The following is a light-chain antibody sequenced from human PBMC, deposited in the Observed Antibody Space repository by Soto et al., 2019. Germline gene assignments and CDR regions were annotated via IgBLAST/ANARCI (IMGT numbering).Light chain of an antibody. Sequence: DIQMTQSPSTLSESVGDRVSIKCRASQSISAWLAWYQQKPGKTPRLLIYKASTLEIGVPSRFSGSGSGTEFTLAISSLQPDDFATYYCQQYKSYSWTFGQGTKVDI. V-gene: IGKV1-5*03. CDR3: QQYKSYSWT. CDR2: KAS. J-gene: IGKJ1*01. CDR1: QSISAW.